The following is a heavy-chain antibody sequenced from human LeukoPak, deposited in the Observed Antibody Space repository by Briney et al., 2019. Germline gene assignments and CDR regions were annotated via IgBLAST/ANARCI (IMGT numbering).Heavy chain of an antibody. CDR1: LVSPSDSF. CDR3: ARARYGNCCYAFDI. J-gene: IGHJ3*02. V-gene: IGHV4-59*01. Sequence: SETLSLTCSVSLVSPSDSFWYSGRQPPGKRLGWIGFVSLTGDTQYNPSLESRVSLSADTSPNQFSLSIRSVTAADTALYYCARARYGNCCYAFDIWRQGTLVTVSS. D-gene: IGHD5-18*01. CDR2: VSLTGDT.